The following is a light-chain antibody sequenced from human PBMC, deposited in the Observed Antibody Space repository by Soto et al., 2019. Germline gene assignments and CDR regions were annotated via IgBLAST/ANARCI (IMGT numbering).Light chain of an antibody. CDR3: AAWDDSLSAVV. CDR2: RND. Sequence: QSVLTQPPSASWTRGQRVTISCSGISSNIGSNYVYWYQQFPGSAPKLLIYRNDQRPSGVPGRFSGSKSGTSASLAISGPRAEDEADYYCAAWDDSLSAVVLGGGTKVTVL. CDR1: SSNIGSNY. V-gene: IGLV1-47*01. J-gene: IGLJ2*01.